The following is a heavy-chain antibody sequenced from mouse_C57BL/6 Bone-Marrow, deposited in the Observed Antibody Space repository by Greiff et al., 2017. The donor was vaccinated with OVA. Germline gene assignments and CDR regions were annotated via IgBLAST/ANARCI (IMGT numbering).Heavy chain of an antibody. CDR3: ARGIYYYGSSCLYFDY. V-gene: IGHV1-62-2*01. CDR1: GYTFTEYT. D-gene: IGHD1-1*01. J-gene: IGHJ2*01. Sequence: QVQLKQSGAELVKPGASVKLSCKASGYTFTEYTIHWVKQRSGQGLEWIGWFYPGSGSIEYNEKFKDKATLTADKSSSTVYMELSRLTSEDSAVYFCARGIYYYGSSCLYFDYWGQGTTLTVSS. CDR2: FYPGSGSI.